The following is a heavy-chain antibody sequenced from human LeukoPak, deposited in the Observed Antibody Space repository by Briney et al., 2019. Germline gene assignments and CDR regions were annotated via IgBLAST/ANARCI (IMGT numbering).Heavy chain of an antibody. CDR2: ISAYNGNT. J-gene: IGHJ5*02. CDR3: ARVMSGWNYAYWFDP. V-gene: IGHV1-18*01. CDR1: GYTFTSYG. Sequence: GASVKVSWKASGYTFTSYGISWVRRAPGQGLEWMGWISAYNGNTNYAQKLQGRVTMTTDTSTSTAYMELRSLRSDDTAVYYCARVMSGWNYAYWFDPWGQGTLVTVSS. D-gene: IGHD1-7*01.